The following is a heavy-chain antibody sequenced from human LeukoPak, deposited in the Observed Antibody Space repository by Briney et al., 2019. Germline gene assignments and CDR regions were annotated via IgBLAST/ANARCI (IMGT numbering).Heavy chain of an antibody. Sequence: PGRSLRLSCAASGFTFSSYAVHWVRQAPGKGLEWVALISYDGSNKYYADSVKGRFTISRDNAKNSLYLQMNSLRAEDTAVYYCARVVGATSDYWGQGTLVTVSS. J-gene: IGHJ4*02. D-gene: IGHD1-26*01. CDR2: ISYDGSNK. V-gene: IGHV3-30*04. CDR1: GFTFSSYA. CDR3: ARVVGATSDY.